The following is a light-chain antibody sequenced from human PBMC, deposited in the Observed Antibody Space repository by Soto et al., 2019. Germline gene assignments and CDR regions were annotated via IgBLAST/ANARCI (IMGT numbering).Light chain of an antibody. CDR2: EVT. V-gene: IGLV2-8*01. Sequence: QSALTPPPSASGSPGQSVTISCAGSISDVGGYNHVSWYQQHPGKAPKLLIYEVTKRPSGVPARVSGSKSGNTASLTVSGLQGDDEADYYCSSYAGTNHVIFGGGTKVTVL. CDR3: SSYAGTNHVI. J-gene: IGLJ2*01. CDR1: ISDVGGYNH.